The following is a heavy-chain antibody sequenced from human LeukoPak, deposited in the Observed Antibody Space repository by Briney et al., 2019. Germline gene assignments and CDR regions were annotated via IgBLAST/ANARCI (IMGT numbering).Heavy chain of an antibody. V-gene: IGHV3-15*01. Sequence: PGGSLRLSCAASGFTFSNAWMSWVRQAPGKGLEWVGRIKSKTDGGTTDYAAPVKGRFTISRDDSKNTLYLQMNSLKTEDTAVYYCTTTGVVVITNRTVRQYTARDYWGQGTLVTVSS. CDR2: IKSKTDGGTT. J-gene: IGHJ4*02. D-gene: IGHD3-22*01. CDR1: GFTFSNAW. CDR3: TTTGVVVITNRTVRQYTARDY.